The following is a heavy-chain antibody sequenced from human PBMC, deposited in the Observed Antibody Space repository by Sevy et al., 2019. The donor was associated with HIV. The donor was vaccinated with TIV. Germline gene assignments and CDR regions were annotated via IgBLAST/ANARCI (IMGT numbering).Heavy chain of an antibody. Sequence: ASVKVSCKASGYTFTSYAMHWVRQAPGQRPEWMGWINVGNGDTQYSQKFQGRVTITRDTSANTAYMDLSSLRSEDTAVYYCSRGQSEGGYSNCFDPWGQGTLVTVSS. CDR1: GYTFTSYA. CDR2: INVGNGDT. J-gene: IGHJ5*02. CDR3: SRGQSEGGYSNCFDP. V-gene: IGHV1-3*01. D-gene: IGHD1-26*01.